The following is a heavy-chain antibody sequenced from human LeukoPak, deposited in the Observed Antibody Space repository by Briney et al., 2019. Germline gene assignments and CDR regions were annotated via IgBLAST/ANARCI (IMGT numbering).Heavy chain of an antibody. J-gene: IGHJ5*02. Sequence: HWASVKVSCKASGYTFTSYGISWVRQAPGQGLEWMGGIIPIFGTANYAQKFQGRVTITTDESTSTAYMELSSLRSEDTAVYYCARRYCSSTSCRQGWFDPWGQGTLVTVSS. CDR2: IIPIFGTA. D-gene: IGHD2-2*01. CDR1: GYTFTSYG. CDR3: ARRYCSSTSCRQGWFDP. V-gene: IGHV1-69*05.